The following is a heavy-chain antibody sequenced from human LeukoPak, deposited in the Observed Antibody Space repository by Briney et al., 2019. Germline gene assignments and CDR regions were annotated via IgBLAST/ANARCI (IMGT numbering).Heavy chain of an antibody. V-gene: IGHV3-74*01. D-gene: IGHD6-13*01. J-gene: IGHJ2*01. CDR2: INSDGSWT. CDR3: AKYGSSRRYWYFDL. CDR1: GNYW. Sequence: GGSLRLSCAASGNYWMHWVRQVPGKGLVWVSHINSDGSWTSYADSVKGRFTISKDNAKNTVYLQMNSLRAEDTALYYCAKYGSSRRYWYFDLWGRGTLVTVSS.